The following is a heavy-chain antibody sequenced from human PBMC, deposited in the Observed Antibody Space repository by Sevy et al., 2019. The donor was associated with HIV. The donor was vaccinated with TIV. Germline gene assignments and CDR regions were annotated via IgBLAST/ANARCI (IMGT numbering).Heavy chain of an antibody. CDR3: ASGAGATYYGLLDF. D-gene: IGHD1-26*01. CDR1: GYTFTDNY. J-gene: IGHJ4*02. CDR2: INPISGGT. V-gene: IGHV1-2*06. Sequence: ASVKVSCKASGYTFTDNYLHWVRQAPGQGLEWMGRINPISGGTKYAQKFQDRVTMTRNTSISTAYMEMSRLRFDDTALYYGASGAGATYYGLLDFLGQGSLVTVSS.